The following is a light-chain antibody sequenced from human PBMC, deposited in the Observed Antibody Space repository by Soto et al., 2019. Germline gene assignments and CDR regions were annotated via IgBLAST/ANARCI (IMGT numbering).Light chain of an antibody. Sequence: QSALTQPASVSGSPGQSITIACTGTSSDVGGYNYVSWYQQHPGKAPKLMSYDVSTRPSGVSNRFSGSKSGNTASLTISGLQAEDEADYYRSAYTSSSTPVVFGGGTKGTGL. CDR1: SSDVGGYNY. CDR3: SAYTSSSTPVV. V-gene: IGLV2-14*01. CDR2: DVS. J-gene: IGLJ2*01.